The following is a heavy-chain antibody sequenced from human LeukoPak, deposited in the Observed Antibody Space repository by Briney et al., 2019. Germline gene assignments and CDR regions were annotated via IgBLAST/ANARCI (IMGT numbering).Heavy chain of an antibody. CDR2: ISAYNGNT. CDR1: GYSFTSYG. CDR3: ARVYDCTNGVCLRIDY. V-gene: IGHV1-18*01. D-gene: IGHD2-8*01. J-gene: IGHJ4*02. Sequence: ASVKVSCKTSGYSFTSYGITWVRQAPGQGLEWMGWISAYNGNTNYAQKVQGRVTMTTDTSTSTAYMELRSLRSDDTAVYYCARVYDCTNGVCLRIDYWGQGTLVTVSS.